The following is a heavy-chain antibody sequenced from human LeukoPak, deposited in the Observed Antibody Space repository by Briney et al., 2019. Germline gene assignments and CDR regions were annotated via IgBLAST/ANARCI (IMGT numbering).Heavy chain of an antibody. J-gene: IGHJ4*02. Sequence: GGSLRLSCVGSGFTFNSYAVHWVGQALGKGLEWVAVISSEGTFKYYADSVKGRFTISRDKSKKTLSLQMNSLKTEDTAVYYCARAVVAASTPSDYWGQGTLVTVSS. CDR1: GFTFNSYA. CDR2: ISSEGTFK. V-gene: IGHV3-30-3*01. CDR3: ARAVVAASTPSDY. D-gene: IGHD2-15*01.